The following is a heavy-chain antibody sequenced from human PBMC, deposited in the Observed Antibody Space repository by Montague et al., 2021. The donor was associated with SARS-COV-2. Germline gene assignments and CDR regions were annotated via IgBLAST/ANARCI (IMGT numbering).Heavy chain of an antibody. J-gene: IGHJ4*02. CDR1: GFTFTDYA. V-gene: IGHV3-30-3*01. CDR3: AREDYGDYGFDY. Sequence: SLRLSCAASGFTFTDYAFHWVRQAPGKGLEWVAFISYHGANKYYADSVKGRFSVSRDTSKNTLYLQMNSLRAEDTAVYYCAREDYGDYGFDYWGQGTLVTVSS. D-gene: IGHD4-17*01. CDR2: ISYHGANK.